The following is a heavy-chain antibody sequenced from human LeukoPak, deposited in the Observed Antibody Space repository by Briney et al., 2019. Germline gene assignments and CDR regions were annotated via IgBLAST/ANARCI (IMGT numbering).Heavy chain of an antibody. CDR2: IYTSGST. CDR3: ASHDSSGYMPWIDY. J-gene: IGHJ4*02. D-gene: IGHD3-22*01. Sequence: PSETLSLTCTVSGGSISSGSYYWRWIRQPAGKGLEWIGRIYTSGSTKYNPSLKSRVTISVDTSKNQFSLKLSSVTAADTAVYYCASHDSSGYMPWIDYWGQGTLVTVSS. CDR1: GGSISSGSYY. V-gene: IGHV4-61*02.